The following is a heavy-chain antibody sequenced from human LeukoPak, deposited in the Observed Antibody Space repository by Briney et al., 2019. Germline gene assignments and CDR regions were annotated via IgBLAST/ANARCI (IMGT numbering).Heavy chain of an antibody. CDR3: SAYDILTGYLDY. Sequence: PSETLSLTCTVSGGSISSYYWSWIRQPPGKGLEWIGYIYYSGSTNYNPSLKSRVTISVDTSKNQFSLKLSSVTAADTAVYYCSAYDILTGYLDYWGQGTLVTVSS. CDR2: IYYSGST. D-gene: IGHD3-9*01. J-gene: IGHJ4*02. V-gene: IGHV4-59*01. CDR1: GGSISSYY.